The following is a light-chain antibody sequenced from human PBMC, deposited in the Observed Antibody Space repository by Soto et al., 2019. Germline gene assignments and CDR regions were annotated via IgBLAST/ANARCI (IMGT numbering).Light chain of an antibody. Sequence: DIQMTQSPSTLSASVGDRVTITCRASQTVNTWLAWYQQKPGKAPKLLIYAASSLESGVPSRFSGSGSGTDFTLTISSLQPEDFASYYCQQSYITPAFGQGTKVDIK. CDR1: QTVNTW. J-gene: IGKJ1*01. V-gene: IGKV1-39*01. CDR2: AAS. CDR3: QQSYITPA.